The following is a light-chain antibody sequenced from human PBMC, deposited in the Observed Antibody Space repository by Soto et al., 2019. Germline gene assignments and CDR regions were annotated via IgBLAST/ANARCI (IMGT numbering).Light chain of an antibody. CDR2: GAS. Sequence: EIVLTQSPGILSLSPGERATLSCRASQSVSRTYLAWYQHKPGQTPRLLIYGASSRATGIPDRFSGSGSGTDFTLIISRLEPEDFAVYYCQQYGSSPGTFGQGTKVDIK. V-gene: IGKV3-20*01. CDR1: QSVSRTY. J-gene: IGKJ1*01. CDR3: QQYGSSPGT.